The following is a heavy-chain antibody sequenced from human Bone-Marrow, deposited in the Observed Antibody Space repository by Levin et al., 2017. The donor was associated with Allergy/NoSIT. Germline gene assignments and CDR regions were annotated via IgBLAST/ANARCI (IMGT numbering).Heavy chain of an antibody. Sequence: GESLKISCAASGFTFSHHWMHWVRQAPGKGLVWVSRSNSDGSSTDYEDSVKGRFTISRDNAKNTLYLQMNSLRAEDTALYYCAREGDDSSGYFDAFDIWGQGTMVTVSS. CDR2: SNSDGSST. CDR3: AREGDDSSGYFDAFDI. CDR1: GFTFSHHW. V-gene: IGHV3-74*01. D-gene: IGHD3-22*01. J-gene: IGHJ3*02.